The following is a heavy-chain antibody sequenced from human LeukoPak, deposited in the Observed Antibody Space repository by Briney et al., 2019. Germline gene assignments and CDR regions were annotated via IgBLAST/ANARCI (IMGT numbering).Heavy chain of an antibody. D-gene: IGHD6-19*01. J-gene: IGHJ3*02. Sequence: SETLSLTCTVSGGSISSYYWSWIRQPPGEGLEWIGYIYYSGSTNYNPSLKSRVTISVDTSKNQFSLKLSSVTAADTAVYYCAREKAVAGTGGAFDIWGQGTMVTVSS. CDR2: IYYSGST. V-gene: IGHV4-59*01. CDR1: GGSISSYY. CDR3: AREKAVAGTGGAFDI.